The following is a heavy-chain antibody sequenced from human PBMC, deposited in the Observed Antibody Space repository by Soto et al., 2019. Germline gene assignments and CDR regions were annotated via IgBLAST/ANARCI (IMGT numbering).Heavy chain of an antibody. CDR1: GGSISSYY. J-gene: IGHJ5*02. CDR2: IYYSGST. V-gene: IGHV4-59*12. Sequence: SETPSLTFTVPGGSISSYYWSWIRQSPGKGLEWIGYIYYSGSTNYNPSLKSRVTISVDTSKNQFSLKLSSVTAADTAVYYCAREENWFDPWGQGTLVTVSS. CDR3: AREENWFDP.